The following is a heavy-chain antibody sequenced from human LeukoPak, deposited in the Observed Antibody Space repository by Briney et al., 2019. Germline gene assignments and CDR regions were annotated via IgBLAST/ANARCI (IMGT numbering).Heavy chain of an antibody. Sequence: GGSLRLSCAASGFTFSSYGMHWVRQAPGKGLEWVAVIWYDGSNKYYADSVKGRFTISRDNSKNTLYLQMNSLRAEDTAAYYCAAEETTTMVRGEDYWGQGTLVTVSS. D-gene: IGHD3-10*01. V-gene: IGHV3-33*01. CDR3: AAEETTTMVRGEDY. CDR1: GFTFSSYG. CDR2: IWYDGSNK. J-gene: IGHJ4*02.